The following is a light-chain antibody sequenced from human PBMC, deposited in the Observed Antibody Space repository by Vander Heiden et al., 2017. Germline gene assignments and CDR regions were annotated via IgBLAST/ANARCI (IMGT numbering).Light chain of an antibody. CDR2: KDS. CDR3: QSADSSGTYRV. J-gene: IGLJ2*01. CDR1: ALPQQY. Sequence: SYELTQPPSVSVSPGQTARITCSGDALPQQYAYWYQQKPGQAPALVIYKDSERPSGIPERFSGSSSGTTVTLTISGVQAEDEADYYCQSADSSGTYRVFGGGTKLTVL. V-gene: IGLV3-25*03.